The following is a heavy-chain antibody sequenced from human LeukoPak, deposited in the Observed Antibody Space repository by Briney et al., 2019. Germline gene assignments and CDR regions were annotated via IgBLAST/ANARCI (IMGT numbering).Heavy chain of an antibody. V-gene: IGHV4-34*01. J-gene: IGHJ5*02. Sequence: PSETLSLTCAVYGGSFSGYYWSWIRQPPGKGLEWIGEINHSGSTNYNPSLKSRVTISVDTSKNQFSLKLSSVTAADTAVYYCARGPKYYYGSGSYSKRYNWFDPWGQGTLVTVSS. CDR2: INHSGST. CDR1: GGSFSGYY. D-gene: IGHD3-10*01. CDR3: ARGPKYYYGSGSYSKRYNWFDP.